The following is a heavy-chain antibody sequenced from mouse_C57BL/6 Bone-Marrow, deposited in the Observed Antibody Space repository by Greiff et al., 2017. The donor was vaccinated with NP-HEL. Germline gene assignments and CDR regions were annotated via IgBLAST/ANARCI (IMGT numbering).Heavy chain of an antibody. CDR3: ARGIRGFAY. D-gene: IGHD5-2*01. CDR1: GFTFSSYG. CDR2: ISSGGSYT. Sequence: VQLKESGGDLVKPGGSLKLSCAASGFTFSSYGMSWVRQTPDKRLEWVSTISSGGSYTYYPDSVKGRFTISRDNAKNTLYLQMSSLKSEDTAMYCCARGIRGFAYWGRGTLVTVSA. V-gene: IGHV5-6*01. J-gene: IGHJ3*01.